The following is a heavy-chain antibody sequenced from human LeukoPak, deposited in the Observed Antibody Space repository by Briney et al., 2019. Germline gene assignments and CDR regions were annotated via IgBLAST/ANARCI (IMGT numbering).Heavy chain of an antibody. CDR3: GRHPLVFGTNRTLDY. Sequence: PSETLSLTCTVSGGSISRYYWSWIRQPPGKGLEWIGYIYYRGSTNYNPSLKSRVTISVDTSQNQFSLKLSSVTAADTAVYYCGRHPLVFGTNRTLDYWGQGTLVTVSS. CDR1: GGSISRYY. J-gene: IGHJ4*02. D-gene: IGHD2-8*01. CDR2: IYYRGST. V-gene: IGHV4-59*08.